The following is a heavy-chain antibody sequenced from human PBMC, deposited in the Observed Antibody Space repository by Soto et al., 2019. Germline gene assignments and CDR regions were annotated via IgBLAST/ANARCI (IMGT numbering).Heavy chain of an antibody. CDR1: GFTFSSYG. CDR3: AKDRLRDFWRVNYFAY. CDR2: ISYDGSNK. D-gene: IGHD3-3*01. J-gene: IGHJ4*02. Sequence: QVQLVESGGGVVQPGRSLRLSCAASGFTFSSYGMHWVRQAPGKGLEWVAVISYDGSNKYYADSVKGRFTISRDNSKNTCYRKRTGLRAEDPLVYYCAKDRLRDFWRVNYFAYWAREPWSPSPQ. V-gene: IGHV3-30*18.